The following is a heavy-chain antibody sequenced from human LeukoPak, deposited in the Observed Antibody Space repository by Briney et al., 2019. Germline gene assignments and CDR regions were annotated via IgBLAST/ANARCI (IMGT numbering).Heavy chain of an antibody. V-gene: IGHV4-34*01. D-gene: IGHD4-17*01. Sequence: PSETLSLTCTVYNGSFSGYYWSWIRQPPGTGLEWIGEISHSGYTNLNPSLKSRLTISLDTSKNHFSLRLTSLTAADTAVYYCARHGFYGDSARRKFDPWGQGTLVTVSS. J-gene: IGHJ5*02. CDR3: ARHGFYGDSARRKFDP. CDR2: ISHSGYT. CDR1: NGSFSGYY.